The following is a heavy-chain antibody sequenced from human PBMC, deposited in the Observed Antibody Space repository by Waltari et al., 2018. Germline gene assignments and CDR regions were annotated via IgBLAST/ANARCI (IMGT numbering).Heavy chain of an antibody. CDR2: IGVGGSS. D-gene: IGHD5-18*01. Sequence: QVQIQQWGAGLLRPSETLSLTCGVNGASFNGYFWTWIRQPPGKGLEWIGEIGVGGSSHYSPSLKSRVTMSMDTSKNHFSLRLISVTAADTAVYYCARGPRSFHTSMVTSAFEIWGLGTMVTVSS. CDR1: GASFNGYF. V-gene: IGHV4-34*01. CDR3: ARGPRSFHTSMVTSAFEI. J-gene: IGHJ3*02.